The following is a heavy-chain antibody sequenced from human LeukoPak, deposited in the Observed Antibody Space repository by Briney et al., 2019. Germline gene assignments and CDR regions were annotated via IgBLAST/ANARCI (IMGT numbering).Heavy chain of an antibody. J-gene: IGHJ3*02. CDR3: AKGGSGGWDCSSGGSCYSFYAFDI. CDR2: ISGSGGST. V-gene: IGHV3-23*01. CDR1: GFTFSSYA. D-gene: IGHD2-15*01. Sequence: GGSLRLSCAASGFTFSSYAMSWVRQAPGKGLEWVSAISGSGGSTYYADSVKGRFTISRDNSKNTLYLQMNSLRAEDTAVYYCAKGGSGGWDCSSGGSCYSFYAFDIWGQGTMVTVSS.